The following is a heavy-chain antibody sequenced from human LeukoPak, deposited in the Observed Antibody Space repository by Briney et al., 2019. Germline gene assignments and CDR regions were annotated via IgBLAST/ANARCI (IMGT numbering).Heavy chain of an antibody. D-gene: IGHD4-17*01. CDR2: IIPIVGTA. V-gene: IGHV1-69*13. CDR3: ARATVTTFNWFDP. J-gene: IGHJ5*02. Sequence: ASVKVSCKASGGTVSSYAISWVRQAPGQGLEWMGGIIPIVGTAMYAQKFQGRVTITADESTSTAYMELRSLRSEDTAVYYCARATVTTFNWFDPWGQGTVVTVSS. CDR1: GGTVSSYA.